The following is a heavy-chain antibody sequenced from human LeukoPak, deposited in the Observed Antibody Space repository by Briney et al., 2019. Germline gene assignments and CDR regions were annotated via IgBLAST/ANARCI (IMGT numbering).Heavy chain of an antibody. CDR2: ISGSGGST. CDR3: ATHGYSELRYFDWSTNE. D-gene: IGHD3-9*01. J-gene: IGHJ4*02. CDR1: GFTFSSYA. Sequence: GGSLRLSCAASGFTFSSYAMSWVRQAPGKGLEWVSAISGSGGSTYYADSVKGRFTISRDNAKKSLYLQMDSLRAEDTAVYYCATHGYSELRYFDWSTNEWGQGTLVTVSS. V-gene: IGHV3-23*01.